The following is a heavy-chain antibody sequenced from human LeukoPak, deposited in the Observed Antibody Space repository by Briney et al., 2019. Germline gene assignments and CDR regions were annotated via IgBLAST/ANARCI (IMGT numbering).Heavy chain of an antibody. CDR3: ARLVSYDVLTENFYKYYMDV. CDR1: SGSISSNNYY. Sequence: PSETLSPTCTVSSGSISSNNYYWGWIRQPPGKGLEWIGSIYYTGSTFYNPSLKSRVTMSLDALKNQFTLKVTSVTATDTAVYYCARLVSYDVLTENFYKYYMDVWAKGTTVTVSS. CDR2: IYYTGST. D-gene: IGHD3-9*01. V-gene: IGHV4-39*01. J-gene: IGHJ6*03.